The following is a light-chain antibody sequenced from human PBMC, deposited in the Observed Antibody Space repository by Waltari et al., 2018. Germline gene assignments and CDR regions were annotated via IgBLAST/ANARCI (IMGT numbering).Light chain of an antibody. CDR1: SSDVGGYNY. CDR3: SSYISSSTLEQ. V-gene: IGLV2-14*03. CDR2: DVS. J-gene: IGLJ2*01. Sequence: QSALTQPASVSGSPGQSITISCTGTSSDVGGYNYVSWYQQHPGTAPKLMIYDVSNRPSGVSNRFSGSKSGNTASLTISGLQAEDEADYYCSSYISSSTLEQFGGGTSLTVL.